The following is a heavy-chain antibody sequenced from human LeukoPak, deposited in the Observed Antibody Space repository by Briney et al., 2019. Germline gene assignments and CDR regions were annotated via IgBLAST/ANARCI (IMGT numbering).Heavy chain of an antibody. Sequence: ASVKVSCKASGYTFTSYDINWVRQATGQGLEWMGWMNPNSGNTGYAQKFQGRVTMTRNTSISTAYMELSSLRSEDTAVYYCARSPFYSSGPYNWFDPWGQGTLVTVSS. CDR2: MNPNSGNT. J-gene: IGHJ5*02. V-gene: IGHV1-8*01. CDR1: GYTFTSYD. D-gene: IGHD6-19*01. CDR3: ARSPFYSSGPYNWFDP.